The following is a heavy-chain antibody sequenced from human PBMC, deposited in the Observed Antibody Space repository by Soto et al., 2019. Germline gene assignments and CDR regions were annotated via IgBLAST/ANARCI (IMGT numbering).Heavy chain of an antibody. J-gene: IGHJ4*02. CDR1: GFSLSTHTVG. CDR3: APIVPCDYRGSNFEF. D-gene: IGHD4-4*01. V-gene: IGHV2-5*02. Sequence: QITLKESGPTLVKPTQTLTLTCTFSGFSLSTHTVGVAWIRQPPGKALEWLALIYWDEDKRYSPSLKSRLTITQDTSQNQVVLTTTNMDPVDTATYYCAPIVPCDYRGSNFEFWGQGILVTVSS. CDR2: IYWDEDK.